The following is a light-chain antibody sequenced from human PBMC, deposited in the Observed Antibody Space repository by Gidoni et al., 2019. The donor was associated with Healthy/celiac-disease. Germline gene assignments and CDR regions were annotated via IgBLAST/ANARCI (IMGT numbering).Light chain of an antibody. Sequence: SSELTQDPAVSGALGQTVRITCQGDSLKSYYASRYQQKPGQAPVLVIYGKNNRPSGIPDRFSGSSSGNTASLTITGAQAEDEADYYCNSRDSSGNHWVFGGGTKLTVL. CDR3: NSRDSSGNHWV. J-gene: IGLJ3*02. CDR1: SLKSYY. V-gene: IGLV3-19*01. CDR2: GKN.